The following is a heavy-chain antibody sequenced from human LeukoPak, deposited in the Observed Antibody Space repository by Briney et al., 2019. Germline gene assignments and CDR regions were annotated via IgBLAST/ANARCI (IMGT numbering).Heavy chain of an antibody. V-gene: IGHV4-30-4*01. CDR2: IYYSGST. CDR3: ARVSGFFDP. Sequence: LEWIGYIYYSGSTYYNPSLKSRVTISVDTSKNQFSLKLSSVTAADTAVYYCARVSGFFDPWGQGTLVTVSS. J-gene: IGHJ5*02.